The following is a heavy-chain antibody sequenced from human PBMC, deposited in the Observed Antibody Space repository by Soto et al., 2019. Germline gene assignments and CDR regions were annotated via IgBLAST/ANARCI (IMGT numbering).Heavy chain of an antibody. CDR3: ATYYFPNSIPQDS. J-gene: IGHJ4*02. V-gene: IGHV1-46*03. D-gene: IGHD3-10*01. CDR2: IHPGDGST. Sequence: QVQLVQSGAEVRKPGASVNISCKASGYTFTNYYLHWVRQAPGQGLEWMGLIHPGDGSTRYTQKFQSRFTMTRNKSTGTVSMELSSLRSEDTATYYCATYYFPNSIPQDSWGQGTLVTVSS. CDR1: GYTFTNYY.